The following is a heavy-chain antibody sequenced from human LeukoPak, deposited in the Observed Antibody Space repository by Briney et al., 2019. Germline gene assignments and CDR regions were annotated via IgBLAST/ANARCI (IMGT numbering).Heavy chain of an antibody. CDR1: GFTFSSSA. V-gene: IGHV3-23*01. Sequence: GGSLRLSCAASGFTFSSSAMSWVRQAPGKGLEWVSSITDSGDGTYYADSVKGRFTISRDNSKNTLYLQMNSLRAEDTAVYYCAKDRTMKVFYDAFDIWGQGTMVTVSS. D-gene: IGHD3-22*01. CDR2: ITDSGDGT. CDR3: AKDRTMKVFYDAFDI. J-gene: IGHJ3*02.